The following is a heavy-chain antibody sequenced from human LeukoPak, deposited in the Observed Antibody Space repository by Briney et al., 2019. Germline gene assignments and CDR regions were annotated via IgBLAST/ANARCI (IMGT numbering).Heavy chain of an antibody. J-gene: IGHJ4*02. CDR1: GFTFSAFA. CDR2: IFPSGGEI. V-gene: IGHV3-23*01. Sequence: PGGSLRLSCEASGFTFSAFAMIWVRQPPGKGLEWVSSIFPSGGEIHYADSVRGRFTISRDNSKSTLSLQMNSLRAEDTAIYYCAKDNPLDYWGQGTLVIVSS. D-gene: IGHD1-14*01. CDR3: AKDNPLDY.